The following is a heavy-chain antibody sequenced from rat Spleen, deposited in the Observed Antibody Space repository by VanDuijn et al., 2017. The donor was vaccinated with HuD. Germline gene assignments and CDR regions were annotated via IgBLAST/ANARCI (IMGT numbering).Heavy chain of an antibody. Sequence: QVQLKESGPDLVQPSQTLSLTCTVSGFLLTNYGVSWVRQPPGKGLEWIAAMSSGGNTYHNSVLKSRLSISRDTSKSQVFLKMNSLQTEDTAIYFCTSPFRWFAYWGQGTLVTVSS. CDR1: GFLLTNYG. CDR3: TSPFRWFAY. J-gene: IGHJ3*01. V-gene: IGHV2S8*01. CDR2: MSSGGNT.